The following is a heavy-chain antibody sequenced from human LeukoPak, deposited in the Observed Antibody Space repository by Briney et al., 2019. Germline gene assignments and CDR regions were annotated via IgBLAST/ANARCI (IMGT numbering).Heavy chain of an antibody. J-gene: IGHJ4*02. CDR1: GFTFSSYW. CDR3: ARHGDSNRQGSRGDYGGRDY. Sequence: GGSLRLSCAASGFTFSSYWMSWVRQAPGKGLEWVANIKQDGSEKHYVDSVKGRFTISRDNTKNSLYLQMNSLRAEDTAVYYCARHGDSNRQGSRGDYGGRDYWGQGTLVTVSS. V-gene: IGHV3-7*01. CDR2: IKQDGSEK. D-gene: IGHD4-17*01.